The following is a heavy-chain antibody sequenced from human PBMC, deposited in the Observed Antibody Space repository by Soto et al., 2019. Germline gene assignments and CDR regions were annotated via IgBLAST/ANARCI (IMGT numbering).Heavy chain of an antibody. CDR1: GGSISSGGYY. Sequence: QVQLQESGPGLVKPSQTLSLTCTVSGGSISSGGYYWSWIRQHPGQGLEWIGYIYYSGSTYYNPSLKSRVTISVDTSKNQFSLKLSSVTAADTAVYYCARDYYDSTHWFDPWGQGTLVTVSS. J-gene: IGHJ5*02. D-gene: IGHD3-22*01. V-gene: IGHV4-31*03. CDR3: ARDYYDSTHWFDP. CDR2: IYYSGST.